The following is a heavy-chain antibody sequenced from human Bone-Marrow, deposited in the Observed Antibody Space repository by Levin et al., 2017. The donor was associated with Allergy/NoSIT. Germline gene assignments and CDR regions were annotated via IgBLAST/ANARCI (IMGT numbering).Heavy chain of an antibody. Sequence: GGSRLSCVGSGFTFSSFSMGWARQAPGKGLEWVSDVGTGGGDEHYADSVKGRFIISRDNSKNTLYLQMNSLRVEDTAVYYCVKDPNWDDAYWGQGTLVTVSS. V-gene: IGHV3-23*01. J-gene: IGHJ4*02. CDR3: VKDPNWDDAY. CDR1: GFTFSSFS. D-gene: IGHD1-1*01. CDR2: VGTGGGDE.